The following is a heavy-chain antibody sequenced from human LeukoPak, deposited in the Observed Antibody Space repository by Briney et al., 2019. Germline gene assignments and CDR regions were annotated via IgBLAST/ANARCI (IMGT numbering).Heavy chain of an antibody. CDR3: ARRYYYNLGSFPFDF. D-gene: IGHD3-10*01. CDR1: GGPFSGYF. Sequence: SETLSLTCAVSGGPFSGYFWSWIRQSSGKGLEWMGEIHNSGTTNYNPSLNSRVTISEDTSKNQFYLNLSSVTAADTAVYYCARRYYYNLGSFPFDFWGQGTLVTVSS. CDR2: IHNSGTT. V-gene: IGHV4-34*01. J-gene: IGHJ4*02.